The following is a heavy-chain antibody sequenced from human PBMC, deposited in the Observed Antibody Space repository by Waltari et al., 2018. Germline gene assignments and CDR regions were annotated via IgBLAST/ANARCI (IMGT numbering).Heavy chain of an antibody. CDR2: IYYTGNT. CDR3: ARLARYGDSGLDY. V-gene: IGHV4-39*01. J-gene: IGHJ4*02. Sequence: QLQLQESGPGLVKPSETLSLTCTVSGVSISSSSDCWGWIRQPPGKGLEWIANIYYTGNTYYTASLKSRVTISVDTSKNQFSLKMRSVTAADTAVYYCARLARYGDSGLDYWGQGTLVSVSS. CDR1: GVSISSSSDC. D-gene: IGHD4-17*01.